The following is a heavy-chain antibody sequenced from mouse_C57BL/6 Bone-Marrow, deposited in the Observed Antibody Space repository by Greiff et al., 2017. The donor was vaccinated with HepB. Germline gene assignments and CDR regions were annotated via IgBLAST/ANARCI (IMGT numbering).Heavy chain of an antibody. CDR2: IHPSDSDT. CDR3: APLYYDYSWFAY. D-gene: IGHD2-4*01. J-gene: IGHJ3*01. Sequence: QVQLQQSGAELVKPGASVKVSCKASGYTFTSYWMHWVKQRPGQGLEWIGRIHPSDSDTNYNQKFKGKATLTVDKSASTAYMQLSSLTSEDSAVYYCAPLYYDYSWFAYWGQGTLVTVSA. CDR1: GYTFTSYW. V-gene: IGHV1-74*01.